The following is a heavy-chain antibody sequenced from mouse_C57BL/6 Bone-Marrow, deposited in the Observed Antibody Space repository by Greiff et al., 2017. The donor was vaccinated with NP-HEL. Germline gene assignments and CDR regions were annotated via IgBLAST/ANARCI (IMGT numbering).Heavy chain of an antibody. CDR3: ARSRRYYYGSSRFDY. CDR2: IHPNSGST. D-gene: IGHD1-1*01. V-gene: IGHV1-64*01. CDR1: GYTFTSYW. Sequence: VQLQQPGAELVKPGASVKLSCKASGYTFTSYWMHWVKQRPGQGLEWIGMIHPNSGSTNYNEKFKSKATLTVDKSSSTAYMQLSSLTSEDSAVYYCARSRRYYYGSSRFDYWGQGTTLTVSS. J-gene: IGHJ2*01.